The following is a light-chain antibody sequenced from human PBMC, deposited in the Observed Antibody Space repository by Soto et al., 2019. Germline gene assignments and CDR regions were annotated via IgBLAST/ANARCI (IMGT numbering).Light chain of an antibody. CDR1: QSVSSSY. CDR3: KQYGSSPLT. V-gene: IGKV3-20*01. Sequence: IVLTHSPGTLSLSPGGRATISCTASQSVSSSYLAWYQQKPGQAPRLLIYGASSRATGIPDRFSGSGSGTDFTLTISRLETEDFAVYYCKQYGSSPLTFGGGTKVDIK. J-gene: IGKJ4*01. CDR2: GAS.